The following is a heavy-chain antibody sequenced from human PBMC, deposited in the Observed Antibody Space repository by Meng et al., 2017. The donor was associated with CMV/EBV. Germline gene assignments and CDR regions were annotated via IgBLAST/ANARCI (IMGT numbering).Heavy chain of an antibody. CDR2: IYYSGST. Sequence: PLPESGPGLVTPSQTLALTVTVSGGSISSGDYYWSWIRQPPGKGLEWIGYIYYSGSTYYNPSLKSRVTISVDTSKNQFSLKLSSVTAADTAVYYCARAQYSSSCDYWGQGTLVTVSS. D-gene: IGHD6-13*01. CDR3: ARAQYSSSCDY. V-gene: IGHV4-30-4*08. J-gene: IGHJ4*02. CDR1: GGSISSGDYY.